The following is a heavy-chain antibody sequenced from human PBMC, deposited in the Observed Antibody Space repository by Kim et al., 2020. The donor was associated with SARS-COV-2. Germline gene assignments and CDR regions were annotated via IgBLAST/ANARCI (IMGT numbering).Heavy chain of an antibody. CDR2: ISNSGSAT. CDR3: TRGWLGRADH. V-gene: IGHV3-48*03. J-gene: IGHJ5*02. D-gene: IGHD3-10*01. Sequence: GGSLRLSCAASGFNFSTYEINWVRQPPGKGLEWISYISNSGSATYYAESVKGRFAISRDNAENSLTLQINSLRVEYTATYYCTRGWLGRADHWGQGTLVT. CDR1: GFNFSTYE.